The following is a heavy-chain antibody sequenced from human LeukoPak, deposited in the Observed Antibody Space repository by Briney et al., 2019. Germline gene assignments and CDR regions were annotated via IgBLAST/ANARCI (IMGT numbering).Heavy chain of an antibody. V-gene: IGHV3-49*03. CDR3: TCRMATWDQSLLDY. Sequence: GGSLRLSCTASGLTFGDCAMTWFRQAPGKGLEWVGFIRTKVYGGTTEYAASVKGRFTMSRDDSKSIAYLQMSSLKTEDTAVYYCTCRMATWDQSLLDYWGQGTLVTVSS. J-gene: IGHJ4*02. CDR2: IRTKVYGGTT. CDR1: GLTFGDCA. D-gene: IGHD1-26*01.